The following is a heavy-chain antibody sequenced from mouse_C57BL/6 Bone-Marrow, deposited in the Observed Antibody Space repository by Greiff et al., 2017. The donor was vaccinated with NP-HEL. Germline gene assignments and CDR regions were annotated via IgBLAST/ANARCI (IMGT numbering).Heavy chain of an antibody. J-gene: IGHJ1*03. CDR1: GYSFTGYY. Sequence: DVKLVESGPELVKPGASVKISCKASGYSFTGYYMNWVKQSPEKSLEWIGEINPSTGGTTYNQKFKAKATLTVDKSSSTAYMQLKSLTSEDSAVYYCARDGNWYFDVWGTGTTVTVSS. CDR3: ARDGNWYFDV. V-gene: IGHV1-42*01. CDR2: INPSTGGT. D-gene: IGHD1-1*01.